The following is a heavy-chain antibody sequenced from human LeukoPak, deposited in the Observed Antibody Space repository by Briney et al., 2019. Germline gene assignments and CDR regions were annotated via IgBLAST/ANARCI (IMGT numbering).Heavy chain of an antibody. CDR2: ISWNSGSI. J-gene: IGHJ6*03. D-gene: IGHD2-2*01. CDR3: AKGGYCSSTSCFNYMDV. Sequence: PGGSLRLSCAASGFTFDDYAMHWVRQAPGKGLEWVSGISWNSGSIGYADSVKGRFTISRDNAKNSLYLQMNSLRAEDTALYYCAKGGYCSSTSCFNYMDVWGKGTTVTVSS. V-gene: IGHV3-9*01. CDR1: GFTFDDYA.